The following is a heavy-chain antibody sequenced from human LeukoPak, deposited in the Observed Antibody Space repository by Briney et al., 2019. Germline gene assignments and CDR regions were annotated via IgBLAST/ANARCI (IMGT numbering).Heavy chain of an antibody. Sequence: PSGSLSLTCAVSGYSISSNHWWGWIRQPPGKVVEWIAYIIYSGSPYSDPSLRSRVTMSVDTSKNQFSLRLSSVTAVDTAVYYCARVGPILGAAGVDYWGQGTLVSVSS. CDR3: ARVGPILGAAGVDY. D-gene: IGHD3-3*02. V-gene: IGHV4-28*03. CDR2: IIYSGSP. CDR1: GYSISSNHW. J-gene: IGHJ4*02.